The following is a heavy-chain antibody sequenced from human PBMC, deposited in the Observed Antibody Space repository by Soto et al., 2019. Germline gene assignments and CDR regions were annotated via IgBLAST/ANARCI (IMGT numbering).Heavy chain of an antibody. Sequence: GGSLRLSCAASGFTFSSYAMSWVRQAPGKGLEWVSAISGSGGSTYYADSVKGRFTISRDNSKNTLYLQMNSLRAEDTAAYYCAKPVILYYYDSSGFDYWGQGTLVTVSS. CDR3: AKPVILYYYDSSGFDY. J-gene: IGHJ4*02. CDR2: ISGSGGST. D-gene: IGHD3-22*01. CDR1: GFTFSSYA. V-gene: IGHV3-23*01.